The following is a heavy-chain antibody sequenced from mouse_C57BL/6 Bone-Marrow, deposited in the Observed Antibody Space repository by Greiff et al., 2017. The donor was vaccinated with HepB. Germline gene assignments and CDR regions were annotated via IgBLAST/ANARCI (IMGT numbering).Heavy chain of an antibody. CDR2: IDPSDSYT. Sequence: VKLMESGAELVMPGASVKLSCKASGYTFTSYWMHWVKQRPGQGLEWIGEIDPSDSYTNYNQKFKGKSTLTVDKSSSTAYMQLSSLTSEDSAVYYCARRATTTGFAYWGQGTLVTVSA. CDR3: ARRATTTGFAY. CDR1: GYTFTSYW. V-gene: IGHV1-69*01. J-gene: IGHJ3*01. D-gene: IGHD1-1*01.